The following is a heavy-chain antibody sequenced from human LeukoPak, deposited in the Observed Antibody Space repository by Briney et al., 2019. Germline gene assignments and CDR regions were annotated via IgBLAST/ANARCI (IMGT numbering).Heavy chain of an antibody. CDR1: GYTLTELS. CDR3: ATDLDSGWYKVTYFDY. J-gene: IGHJ4*02. V-gene: IGHV1-24*01. CDR2: FDPEDGET. D-gene: IGHD6-19*01. Sequence: ASVKVSCKVSGYTLTELSMHWVRQAPGKGLEWMGGFDPEDGETIYAQKFQGRVTMTEDTSTDTAYMELGSLRSEDTAVYYCATDLDSGWYKVTYFDYWGQGTLVTVSS.